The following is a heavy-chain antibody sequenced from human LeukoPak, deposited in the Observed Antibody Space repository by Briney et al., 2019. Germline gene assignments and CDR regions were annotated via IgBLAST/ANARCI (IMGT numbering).Heavy chain of an antibody. CDR3: ARRGGYSYGLFNYYYGMDV. V-gene: IGHV4-39*01. D-gene: IGHD5-18*01. CDR2: IYYSGST. CDR1: GGSISSSSYY. Sequence: PSETLSLTCTVSGGSISSSSYYWGWIRQPPGKGLEWIGSIYYSGSTYYNPSPKSRVTISVDTSKNQFSLKLSSVTAADTAVYYCARRGGYSYGLFNYYYGMDVWGQGTTVTVSS. J-gene: IGHJ6*02.